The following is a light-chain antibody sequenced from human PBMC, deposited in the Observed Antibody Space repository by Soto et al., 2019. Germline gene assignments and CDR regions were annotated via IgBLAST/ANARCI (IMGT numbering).Light chain of an antibody. CDR2: DAS. J-gene: IGKJ5*01. CDR3: QQYDNLPIT. Sequence: DIQMTQSPSSLSASVGDRVTITCQASQDIYNYLNWYQQKPRKAPKLLICDASNLETGVPSRFSGSGSGTEFTFTISSLQPEDIATYYCQQYDNLPITFGQGTQLEIK. V-gene: IGKV1-33*01. CDR1: QDIYNY.